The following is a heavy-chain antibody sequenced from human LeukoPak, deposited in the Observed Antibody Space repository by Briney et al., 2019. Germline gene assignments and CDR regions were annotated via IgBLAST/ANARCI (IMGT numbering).Heavy chain of an antibody. CDR1: GFIVSSNY. J-gene: IGHJ4*02. CDR3: ARVDRNSSGYRY. CDR2: IYSAVST. D-gene: IGHD6-13*01. Sequence: GGSLRLSCAAPGFIVSSNYMRWVRQAPGKGLEWVSVIYSAVSTYYADSVKGRFTMSRDDSKNTVYLKMNSLRVEDTAVYYCARVDRNSSGYRYWGQGTLVTVSS. V-gene: IGHV3-53*01.